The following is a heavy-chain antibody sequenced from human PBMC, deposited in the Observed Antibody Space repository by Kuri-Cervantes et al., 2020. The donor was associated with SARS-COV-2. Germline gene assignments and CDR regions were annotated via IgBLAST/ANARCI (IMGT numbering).Heavy chain of an antibody. CDR2: ISSSSGYI. V-gene: IGHV3-21*01. Sequence: GGSLRLSCAASGFTFSSYSMNWVRQAPGKGLEWVSSISSSSGYIYYADSVKGRFTISRDNSRNTLCLQMNSLRGDDTAVYYCAKECFATGAYFGGGLDFWGQGTLVTVSS. J-gene: IGHJ4*02. CDR1: GFTFSSYS. CDR3: AKECFATGAYFGGGLDF. D-gene: IGHD1-1*01.